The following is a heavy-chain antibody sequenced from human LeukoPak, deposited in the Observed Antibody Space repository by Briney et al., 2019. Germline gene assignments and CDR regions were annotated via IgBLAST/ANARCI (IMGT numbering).Heavy chain of an antibody. J-gene: IGHJ3*02. CDR2: ISAYNGNT. Sequence: ASVKVSCKASGYTFTSYGISWLRQAPGQGLEWMGWISAYNGNTNYAQKLQGRVTMTTDTSTSTAYMELRSLRSDDTAVYYCARVTVGATMFSWKRGDIWGQGTMVTVSS. CDR1: GYTFTSYG. D-gene: IGHD1-26*01. V-gene: IGHV1-18*01. CDR3: ARVTVGATMFSWKRGDI.